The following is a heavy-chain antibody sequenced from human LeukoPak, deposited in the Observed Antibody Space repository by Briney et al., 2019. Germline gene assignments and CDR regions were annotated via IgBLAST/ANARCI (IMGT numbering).Heavy chain of an antibody. J-gene: IGHJ4*02. V-gene: IGHV4-59*01. CDR3: ARHTTSGWYQVVY. CDR1: GGSISNYY. D-gene: IGHD6-19*01. Sequence: SETLSLTCTVSGGSISNYYWSWIRQPPGKGLEWIGYISYSGSTNHNPSLKCRVTISVDTSKNQFSLRLSSVTAADTAVYYCARHTTSGWYQVVYWGQGTLVTVSS. CDR2: ISYSGST.